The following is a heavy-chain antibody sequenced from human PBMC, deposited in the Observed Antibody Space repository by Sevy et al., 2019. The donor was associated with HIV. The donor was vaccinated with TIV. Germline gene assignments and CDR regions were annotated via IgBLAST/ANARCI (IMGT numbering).Heavy chain of an antibody. CDR2: IYYNGST. Sequence: SETLSLTCTVSGGSISSSSYYWGWIRQPPGKGLEWIGRIYYNGSTYYNPSLKRRVTISVDTSKNQFSLKLSSVTAADAAAYYYARLGMAARPEAEHNFDYWGQGTLVTVSS. V-gene: IGHV4-39*01. CDR3: ARLGMAARPEAEHNFDY. D-gene: IGHD6-6*01. J-gene: IGHJ4*02. CDR1: GGSISSSSYY.